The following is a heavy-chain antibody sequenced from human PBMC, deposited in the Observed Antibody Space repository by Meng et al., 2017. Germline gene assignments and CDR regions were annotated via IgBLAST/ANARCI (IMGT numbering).Heavy chain of an antibody. CDR1: GGSFSGYD. V-gene: IGHV4-34*01. D-gene: IGHD4-11*01. J-gene: IGHJ4*02. CDR3: ARGRPTTVTTFGGRGFGANFDY. Sequence: SCTVSGGSFSGYDLSWIRQPPGKGLEWIGEINHSASTNYNPSLKRQMTISVDTSKNTFSLKLSSVTAADTAVYYCARGRPTTVTTFGGRGFGANFDYWGQGTMVTVSS. CDR2: INHSAST.